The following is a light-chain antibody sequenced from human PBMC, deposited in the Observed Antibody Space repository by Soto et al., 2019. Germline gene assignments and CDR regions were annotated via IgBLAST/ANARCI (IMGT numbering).Light chain of an antibody. CDR2: HTS. J-gene: IGKJ4*01. CDR1: HSISGN. CDR3: QRYDNWPLT. V-gene: IGKV3-15*01. Sequence: ENVLTQSPGTLSLSPGERATLSCSASHSISGNLAWYQQKPGLSPRLLIYHTSTRATGVPARFSGSGSGTEFSLTINSLQSEDSAVYYCQRYDNWPLTFGGGTKVDIK.